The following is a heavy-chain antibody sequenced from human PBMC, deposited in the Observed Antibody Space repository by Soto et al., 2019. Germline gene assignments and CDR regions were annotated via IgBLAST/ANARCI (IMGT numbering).Heavy chain of an antibody. CDR1: GGSIRDSF. Sequence: TDTLFPTSVVHGGSIRDSFWGWMRQPPGMALEWIGEINHLGSINYNPSLKSRVTMSVDTSKNQFSLTLNSVTAADTATYYCARGGISHWAYFYYMDVWDRGTTVT. CDR2: INHLGSI. CDR3: ARGGISHWAYFYYMDV. J-gene: IGHJ6*03. D-gene: IGHD2-21*01. V-gene: IGHV4-34*01.